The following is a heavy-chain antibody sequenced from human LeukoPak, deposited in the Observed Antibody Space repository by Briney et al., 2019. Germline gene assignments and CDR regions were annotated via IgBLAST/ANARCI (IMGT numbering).Heavy chain of an antibody. CDR3: ARVGYDILTGYYDPGYFDL. J-gene: IGHJ2*01. V-gene: IGHV3-7*01. CDR2: IKQDGSKL. D-gene: IGHD3-9*01. CDR1: GFTLSNYW. Sequence: GGSLRLSCAASGFTLSNYWMSWVRQAPGKGLEWVANIKQDGSKLSYVDSVKGRFTVSRDNAKNSLYLQMNSLRAEDTAVYYCARVGYDILTGYYDPGYFDLWGRGTLVTVSS.